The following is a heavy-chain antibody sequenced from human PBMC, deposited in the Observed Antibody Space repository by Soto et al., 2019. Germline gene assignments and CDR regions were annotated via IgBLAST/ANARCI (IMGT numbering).Heavy chain of an antibody. CDR1: GFTFSSYG. V-gene: IGHV3-33*01. D-gene: IGHD1-1*01. J-gene: IGHJ4*02. CDR2: IWYDGSNK. Sequence: QVQLVESGGGVVQPGRSLRLSCAASGFTFSSYGMHWVRQAPGKGLEWVAVIWYDGSNKYYADSVKGRFTISRDNSKNALYLQMNSLRAEDTAVYYCARAGTTGTTTTRRIGGHWGQGTLVTVSS. CDR3: ARAGTTGTTTTRRIGGH.